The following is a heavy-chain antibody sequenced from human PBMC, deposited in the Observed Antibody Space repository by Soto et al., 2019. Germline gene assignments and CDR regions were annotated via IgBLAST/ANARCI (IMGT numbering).Heavy chain of an antibody. V-gene: IGHV3-73*01. D-gene: IGHD6-6*01. Sequence: EVQLVESGGGLVQPGGSLKLSCAASGFTFSGSAMHWVRQASGKGLEWVGRIRSKANSYATAYAASVKGRFTISRDDSKNTAYLQMNSLKTEDTAVYYCTSSSIAARQYWGQGTLVTVSS. J-gene: IGHJ4*02. CDR2: IRSKANSYAT. CDR1: GFTFSGSA. CDR3: TSSSIAARQY.